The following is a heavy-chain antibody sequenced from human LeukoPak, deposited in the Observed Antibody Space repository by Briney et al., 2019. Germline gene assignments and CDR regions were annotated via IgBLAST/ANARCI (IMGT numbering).Heavy chain of an antibody. D-gene: IGHD1-26*01. CDR3: ARGREGAFDI. J-gene: IGHJ3*02. CDR1: GFTFSSHA. CDR2: ISYDGSNK. Sequence: GGSLRLSCAASGFTFSSHAMHWVRQAPGKGLEWVALISYDGSNKYYADSVKGRFTISRDKSKNTMYLQMNSLRAEDTAVYYCARGREGAFDIWGQGTMVTVSS. V-gene: IGHV3-30*04.